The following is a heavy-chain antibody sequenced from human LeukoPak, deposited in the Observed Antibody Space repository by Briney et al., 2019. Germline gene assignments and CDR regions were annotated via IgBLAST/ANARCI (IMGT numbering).Heavy chain of an antibody. CDR3: TVVVVSYYYYYMDV. J-gene: IGHJ6*03. CDR2: IYHSGST. D-gene: IGHD3-22*01. Sequence: KPSETLSLTCAVSGYAISSGYYWGWIRQPPRKGLEWIGSIYHSGSTYYNPSLKSRVTISVDTSKNQFSLKLSSVTAADTAVYYCTVVVVSYYYYYMDVWGKGTTVTVSS. CDR1: GYAISSGYY. V-gene: IGHV4-38-2*01.